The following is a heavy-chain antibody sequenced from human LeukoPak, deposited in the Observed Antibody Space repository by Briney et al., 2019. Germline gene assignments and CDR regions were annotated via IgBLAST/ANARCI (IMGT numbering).Heavy chain of an antibody. D-gene: IGHD2-15*01. CDR1: GYRFTSYW. CDR2: IYPGGSDT. CDR3: ARRSDSGGWYFDL. V-gene: IGHV5-51*01. Sequence: GEAPETLFYGSGYRFTSYWIGWVRPMPGKGLEWMGIIYPGGSDTRYSPSFQGQVTISADKSISTAYLQWSSLKASDTAMYYCARRSDSGGWYFDLWGRGTLVTVSS. J-gene: IGHJ2*01.